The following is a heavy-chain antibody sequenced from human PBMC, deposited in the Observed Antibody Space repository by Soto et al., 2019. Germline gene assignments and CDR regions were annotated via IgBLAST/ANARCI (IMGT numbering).Heavy chain of an antibody. D-gene: IGHD2-8*02. V-gene: IGHV5-51*01. Sequence: PGESLKISCKGSVYNFANFWIGWVSQMRVKGLEWRGLIFPGDSDTKNSPSLEGQITMSVDKYDSSAYLQWRSLKASDTAIYYCAAGYSTGLDAFDIWGQGTMVTVS. CDR2: IFPGDSDT. J-gene: IGHJ3*02. CDR1: VYNFANFW. CDR3: AAGYSTGLDAFDI.